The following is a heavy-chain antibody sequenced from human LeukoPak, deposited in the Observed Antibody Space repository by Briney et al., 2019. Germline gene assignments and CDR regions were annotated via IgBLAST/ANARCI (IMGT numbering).Heavy chain of an antibody. J-gene: IGHJ4*02. CDR2: ISYDGNEK. Sequence: GGSLRLSCAASGFSFSTYAMYWVRQAPGKGLEWVAVISYDGNEKYHADSVKGRFTISRDNSKNTLYLQMNSLSAEDTAVYYCAKVDFWSGYYMSGAFDYWGQGTLVTVSS. CDR3: AKVDFWSGYYMSGAFDY. D-gene: IGHD3-3*01. V-gene: IGHV3-30-3*01. CDR1: GFSFSTYA.